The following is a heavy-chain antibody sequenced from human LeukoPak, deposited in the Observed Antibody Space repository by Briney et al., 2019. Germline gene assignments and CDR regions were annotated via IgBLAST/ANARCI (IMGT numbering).Heavy chain of an antibody. CDR2: IYYSGST. CDR1: GGSISSYY. CDR3: ASHRGVTTSGSFDY. Sequence: SETLSLTCTVSGGSISSYYWSWIRQPPGKGLEWIGYIYYSGSTNYNPSLKSRVTISVDTSKNQLSLKLSSVTAAGTAVYYCASHRGVTTSGSFDYWGQGTLVTVSS. J-gene: IGHJ4*02. V-gene: IGHV4-59*08. D-gene: IGHD3-10*01.